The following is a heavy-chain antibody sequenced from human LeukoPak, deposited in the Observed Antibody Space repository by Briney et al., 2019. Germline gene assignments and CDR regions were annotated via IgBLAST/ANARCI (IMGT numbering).Heavy chain of an antibody. CDR2: IYPGDSDT. D-gene: IGHD6-13*01. CDR1: GSSFTSYW. J-gene: IGHJ4*02. V-gene: IGHV5-51*01. CDR3: ARQMIAAAGKGFFDY. Sequence: GESLKISCKGSGSSFTSYWIGWVRQMPGKGLEWMGIIYPGDSDTRYSPSFQGQVTISADKSISTAYLQWSSLKASDTAMYYCARQMIAAAGKGFFDYWGQGTLVTVSS.